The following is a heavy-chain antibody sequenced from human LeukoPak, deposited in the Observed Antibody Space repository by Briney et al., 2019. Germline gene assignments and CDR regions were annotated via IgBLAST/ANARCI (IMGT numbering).Heavy chain of an antibody. D-gene: IGHD2-2*01. CDR1: GFTFSSYS. Sequence: GALRLSCAASGFTFSSYSMNWVRQAPGKGLEWVSSISSSSSYIYYADSVKGRFTISRDNAKNSLYLQMNSLRAEDTAVYYCAREVGGYQLLLGENYYYYYMDVWGKGTTVTVSS. CDR2: ISSSSSYI. V-gene: IGHV3-21*01. J-gene: IGHJ6*03. CDR3: AREVGGYQLLLGENYYYYYMDV.